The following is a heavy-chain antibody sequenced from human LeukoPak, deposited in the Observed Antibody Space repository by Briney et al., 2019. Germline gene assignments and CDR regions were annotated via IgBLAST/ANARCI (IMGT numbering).Heavy chain of an antibody. Sequence: ASVKVSCKASGYTFTGYYMHWVRQAPGQGLEWMGWINPNSGGTNYAQKFQGRVTMTRDTSISTAYMELSRLRSDDTVVYYCARAPYYDFWSGSPSFYYMDVWGKGTTVTVSS. CDR1: GYTFTGYY. V-gene: IGHV1-2*02. J-gene: IGHJ6*03. CDR3: ARAPYYDFWSGSPSFYYMDV. CDR2: INPNSGGT. D-gene: IGHD3-3*01.